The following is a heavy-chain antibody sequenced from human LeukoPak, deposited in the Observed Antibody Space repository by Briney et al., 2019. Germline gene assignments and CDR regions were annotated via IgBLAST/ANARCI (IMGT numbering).Heavy chain of an antibody. CDR2: IKQDGSEK. CDR1: GFTFSSYW. D-gene: IGHD3-22*01. Sequence: GGSLRLSCAASGFTFSSYWMSWVRQAPGRGLEWVANIKQDGSEKYYVDSVKGRFTISRDNAKNSLYLQMNSLRAQDTAVYYCARAKHSSGYYYRVCYFDYWGQGTLVTVSS. V-gene: IGHV3-7*01. J-gene: IGHJ4*02. CDR3: ARAKHSSGYYYRVCYFDY.